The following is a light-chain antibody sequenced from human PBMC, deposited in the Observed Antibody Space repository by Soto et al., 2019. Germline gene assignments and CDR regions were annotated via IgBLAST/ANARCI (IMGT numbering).Light chain of an antibody. CDR3: ADYNNCPPT. Sequence: EVVMTQSPATLSVSPGERVTLSCRASESVNRTLAWYHKKPVQSPSILIYYASTRATGVPAWFTGSGSGTDFTLNISSLQTDGFGVYDWADYNNCPPTFGPGTKVEIK. V-gene: IGKV3-15*01. CDR1: ESVNRT. J-gene: IGKJ3*01. CDR2: YAS.